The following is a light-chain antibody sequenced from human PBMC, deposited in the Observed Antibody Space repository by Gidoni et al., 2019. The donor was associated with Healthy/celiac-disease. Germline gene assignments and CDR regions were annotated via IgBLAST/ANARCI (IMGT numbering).Light chain of an antibody. CDR2: AAS. CDR3: QQSYSTPIX. Sequence: DIQMTQSPSSLSASVGDRVTITCRASQSIRSYLNLYQQKPGKAPKLLIYAASSLQSGVPSRFSGSGSGTDFTLTISSLQPEDFATYYCQQSYSTPIXFXQGTXLEIK. V-gene: IGKV1-39*01. J-gene: IGKJ5*01. CDR1: QSIRSY.